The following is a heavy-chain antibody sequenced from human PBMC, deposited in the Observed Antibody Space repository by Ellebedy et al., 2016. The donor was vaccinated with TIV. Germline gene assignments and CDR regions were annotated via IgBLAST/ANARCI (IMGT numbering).Heavy chain of an antibody. D-gene: IGHD6-19*01. Sequence: GGSLRLXXAASGFTFSSYAMHWVRQAPGKGLEWVAVISYDGSNKYYADSVKGRFTISRDNSKNTLYLQMNSLRAEDTAVYYCARGGRWLAANMYYFDYWGQGTLVTVSS. J-gene: IGHJ4*02. CDR2: ISYDGSNK. V-gene: IGHV3-30-3*01. CDR1: GFTFSSYA. CDR3: ARGGRWLAANMYYFDY.